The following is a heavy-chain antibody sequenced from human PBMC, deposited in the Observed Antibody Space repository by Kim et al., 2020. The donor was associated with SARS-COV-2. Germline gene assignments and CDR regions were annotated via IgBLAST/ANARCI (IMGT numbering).Heavy chain of an antibody. CDR2: IWYDGSNK. CDR3: ARGGDGYNSPYGMDV. V-gene: IGHV3-33*01. D-gene: IGHD5-12*01. J-gene: IGHJ6*02. Sequence: GGSLRLSCAASGFTFSSYGMHWVRQAPGKGLEWVAVIWYDGSNKYYADSVKGRFTISRDNSKNTLYLQMNSLRAEDTAVYYCARGGDGYNSPYGMDVWGQGTTVTVSS. CDR1: GFTFSSYG.